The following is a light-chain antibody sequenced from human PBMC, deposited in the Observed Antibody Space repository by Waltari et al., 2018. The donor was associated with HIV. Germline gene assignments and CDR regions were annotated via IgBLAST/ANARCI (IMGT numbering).Light chain of an antibody. J-gene: IGLJ2*01. Sequence: QSVLTQPPSASGTPGQRVTISCSGSSSNIGSYYVYRYQPLPGTAPKLLIYRNNQRPSGVPDRFSGSKSGTSASLAINGLRSEDEADYYCAAWTDSLTAVVFGGGTKLSVL. CDR2: RNN. CDR3: AAWTDSLTAVV. V-gene: IGLV1-47*01. CDR1: SSNIGSYY.